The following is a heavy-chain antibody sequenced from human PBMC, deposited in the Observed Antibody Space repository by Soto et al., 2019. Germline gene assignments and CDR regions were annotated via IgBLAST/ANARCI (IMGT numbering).Heavy chain of an antibody. J-gene: IGHJ4*02. V-gene: IGHV3-23*01. CDR1: GFTFSSYA. Sequence: EVQLLESGGGLVQPGGSLRLSCAASGFTFSSYAMSWVRQAPGKGLEWVSAISGSGGSTYYADSVKGRFTISRDNSKNTLYLQMNSLRAEDTAVYYCAKANTYYDFWSGYPYFDYWGPGTLVTVSS. CDR2: ISGSGGST. D-gene: IGHD3-3*01. CDR3: AKANTYYDFWSGYPYFDY.